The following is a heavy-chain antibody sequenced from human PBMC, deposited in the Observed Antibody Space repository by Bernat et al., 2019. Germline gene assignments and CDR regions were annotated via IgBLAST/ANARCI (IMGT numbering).Heavy chain of an antibody. J-gene: IGHJ5*02. Sequence: QVQLVQSGAEVKKPGASVKVSCKASGYTFTSYDINWVRQATGQGLEWMGWMNPNRGNTGNAQTFQGRVTMTRNTSISTAYMELSSLGSEDPAVYYCAGRMAAGGTTLGSWGQGTLVTVSS. CDR2: MNPNRGNT. CDR1: GYTFTSYD. D-gene: IGHD6-13*01. CDR3: AGRMAAGGTTLGS. V-gene: IGHV1-8*01.